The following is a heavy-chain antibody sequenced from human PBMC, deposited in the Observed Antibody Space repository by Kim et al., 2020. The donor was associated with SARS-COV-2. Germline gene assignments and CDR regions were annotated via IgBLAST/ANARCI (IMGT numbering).Heavy chain of an antibody. CDR1: GFTFTSSA. Sequence: SVKVSCKASGFTFTSSAVQWVRQARGQRLEWIGWIVVGSGNTNYAQKFQERVTITRDMSTSTAYMELSSLRSEDTAVYYCAASRYCGGDCSDYWGQGTLVTVSS. V-gene: IGHV1-58*01. J-gene: IGHJ4*02. CDR2: IVVGSGNT. D-gene: IGHD2-21*01. CDR3: AASRYCGGDCSDY.